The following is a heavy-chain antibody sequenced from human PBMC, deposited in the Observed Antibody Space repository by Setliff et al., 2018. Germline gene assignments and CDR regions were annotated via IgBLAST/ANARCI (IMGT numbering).Heavy chain of an antibody. CDR2: IYSGGTT. D-gene: IGHD1-1*01. J-gene: IGHJ4*02. CDR1: GGSVSSHY. CDR3: ARTGTYRYFDY. Sequence: ASETLSLTCTVSGGSVSSHYWSWIRQPPGKGLEWIGRIYSGGTTYYNSSLKSRVTISVDTSKSQFSLRLNSVTAADTAVYYCARTGTYRYFDYWGRGTLVTVSS. V-gene: IGHV4-39*01.